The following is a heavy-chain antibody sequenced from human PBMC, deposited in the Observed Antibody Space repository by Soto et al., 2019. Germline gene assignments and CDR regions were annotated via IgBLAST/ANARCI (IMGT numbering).Heavy chain of an antibody. CDR3: SRVPGGSYLGGDYFDY. CDR1: GYTFTGYY. CDR2: INPNSGGT. D-gene: IGHD1-26*01. J-gene: IGHJ4*02. Sequence: QVQLVQSGAEVKKPGASVKVSCKASGYTFTGYYMHWVRQAPGQGLEWMGWINPNSGGTNYAQKFQGWVTMTRDTSISNAYMGLRRLRSDDTAVYYCSRVPGGSYLGGDYFDYWGQGTLVTVSS. V-gene: IGHV1-2*04.